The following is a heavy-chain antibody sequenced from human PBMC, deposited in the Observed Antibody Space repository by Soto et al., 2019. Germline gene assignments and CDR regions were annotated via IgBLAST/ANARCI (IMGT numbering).Heavy chain of an antibody. V-gene: IGHV3-30*18. J-gene: IGHJ6*02. Sequence: QVQLVESGGGVVQPGRSLRLSCAGSGFTFSSYGMHWVRQAPGTGLEWVAVISYDGSNKYYADSVKGRLTISRDNSNNTVYLQMNSLRGEDTAVYYCAKGQHCSSTSCYFYYYGMDVWGQGTTVAVSS. CDR1: GFTFSSYG. D-gene: IGHD2-2*01. CDR3: AKGQHCSSTSCYFYYYGMDV. CDR2: ISYDGSNK.